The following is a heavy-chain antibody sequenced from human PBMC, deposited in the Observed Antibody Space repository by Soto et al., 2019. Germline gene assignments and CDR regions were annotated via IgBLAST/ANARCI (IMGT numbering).Heavy chain of an antibody. Sequence: QVQLVQSGAEVKKPGASVKVSCRTSGYTFTHYYIHWVRQASGQGLEWLGIINPASGSTNYAQDFQGRVTLTMDTSTTTVYMELSGLIAEDTAIFYCARDLAECDQGVQVTLFNVSS. CDR2: INPASGST. J-gene: IGHJ4*02. D-gene: IGHD3-3*02. V-gene: IGHV1-46*01. CDR1: GYTFTHYY. CDR3: ARDLAECDQ.